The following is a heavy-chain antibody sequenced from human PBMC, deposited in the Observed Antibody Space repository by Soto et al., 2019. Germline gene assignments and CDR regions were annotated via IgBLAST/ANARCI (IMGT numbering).Heavy chain of an antibody. CDR3: AGGSGGASYYYYYMDV. Sequence: TGGSLRLSCAASGFTFSSYSMNWVRQAPGKGLEWVSYISSSSSTIYYADSVKGRFTISRDNAKNSLYLQMNSLRAEDTAVYYCAGGSGGASYYYYYMDVWGKGTTVTVSS. V-gene: IGHV3-48*01. CDR2: ISSSSSTI. CDR1: GFTFSSYS. D-gene: IGHD6-25*01. J-gene: IGHJ6*03.